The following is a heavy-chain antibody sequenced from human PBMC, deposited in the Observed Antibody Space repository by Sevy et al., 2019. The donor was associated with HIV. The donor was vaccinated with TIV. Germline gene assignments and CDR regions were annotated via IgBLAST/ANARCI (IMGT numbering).Heavy chain of an antibody. CDR1: GHSFISYG. V-gene: IGHV1-18*01. CDR2: ISPYNGYT. D-gene: IGHD1-26*01. CDR3: ARDDTYSDPARYHYSYMDV. J-gene: IGHJ6*03. Sequence: ASVKVSCKASGHSFISYGINWVRQAPGQGLEWMGWISPYNGYTTSAQKFQDRVTLTTDTSTSTAYMELRSLRSDDTAVYYCARDDTYSDPARYHYSYMDVWGKGTTVTVSS.